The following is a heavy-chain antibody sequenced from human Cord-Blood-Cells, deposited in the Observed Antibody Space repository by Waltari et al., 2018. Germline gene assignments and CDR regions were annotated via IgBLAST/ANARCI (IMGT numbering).Heavy chain of an antibody. J-gene: IGHJ2*01. CDR2: INHSGRT. Sequence: QVQLQQWGAGLLKPSETLSLTCAVYGGSFSGYYWSWIRQPPGKGLEWIGEINHSGRTNYNPALKSRVTISVDASKNQFSLKLSSVTAADTAVYYCARRLWYFDLWGRGTLVTVSS. CDR1: GGSFSGYY. V-gene: IGHV4-34*01. CDR3: ARRLWYFDL.